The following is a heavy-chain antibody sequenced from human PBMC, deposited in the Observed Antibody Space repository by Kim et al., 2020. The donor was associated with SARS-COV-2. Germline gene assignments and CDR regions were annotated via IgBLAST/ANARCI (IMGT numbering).Heavy chain of an antibody. CDR2: IYSGGST. D-gene: IGHD3-10*01. CDR1: GFTVSSNY. CDR3: ARDSGYGSGTMDV. Sequence: GGSLRLSCAASGFTVSSNYMSWVRQAPGKGLEWVSVIYSGGSTYYADSVKGRFTISRHNSKNTLYLQMNSLRAEDTAVYYCARDSGYGSGTMDVWGQGTTVTVSS. J-gene: IGHJ6*02. V-gene: IGHV3-53*04.